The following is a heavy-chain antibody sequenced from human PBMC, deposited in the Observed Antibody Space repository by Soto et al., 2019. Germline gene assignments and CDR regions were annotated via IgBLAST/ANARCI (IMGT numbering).Heavy chain of an antibody. J-gene: IGHJ5*02. CDR1: GGTFSSYG. CDR3: SRAHGSSWYNWFDP. V-gene: IGHV1-69*01. CDR2: IIPLFGTR. Sequence: QVLLVKSGAELKKHGSSVKVSCKASGGTFSSYGISWVRQAPGRGLEWMGGIIPLFGTRNHAQKIRGRVTVTTDASTSTAYMELRGLRFEATAVYYCSRAHGSSWYNWFDPWGQGTLVTVAS. D-gene: IGHD6-13*01.